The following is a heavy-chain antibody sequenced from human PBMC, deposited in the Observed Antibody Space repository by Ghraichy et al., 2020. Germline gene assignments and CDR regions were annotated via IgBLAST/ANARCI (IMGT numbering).Heavy chain of an antibody. D-gene: IGHD3-22*01. CDR1: GFTFSNAW. J-gene: IGHJ6*02. CDR3: TTDRNQTRPYYNISGNYYYYYYGMAV. Sequence: GGSLRLSCAASGFTFSNAWMSWVRQAPGKGLEWVGRIKSKTDGGTTDYAAPVKGRFTISRDDSKNTLYLQMNSLKTEDTAVYYWTTDRNQTRPYYNISGNYYYYYYGMAVWGQGTTVTVSS. V-gene: IGHV3-15*01. CDR2: IKSKTDGGTT.